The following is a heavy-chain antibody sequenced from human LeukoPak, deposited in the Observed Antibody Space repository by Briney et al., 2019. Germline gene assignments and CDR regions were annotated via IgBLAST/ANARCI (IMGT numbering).Heavy chain of an antibody. CDR2: TGIDSGNT. Sequence: GGSLRLSCTASGFPFIEYSMNWVRQVPGKGLEWISYTGIDSGNTKYADSVRGRFTISADKAKSSLYLQMNSLRVEDTAVYYCARDHNYAFDNWGQGTLVSVAS. CDR3: ARDHNYAFDN. J-gene: IGHJ4*02. V-gene: IGHV3-48*01. CDR1: GFPFIEYS. D-gene: IGHD1-1*01.